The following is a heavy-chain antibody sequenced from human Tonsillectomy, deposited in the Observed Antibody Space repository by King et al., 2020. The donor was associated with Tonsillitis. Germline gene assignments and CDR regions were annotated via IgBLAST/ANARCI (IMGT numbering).Heavy chain of an antibody. D-gene: IGHD1-1*01. CDR3: ARDQGGTFLPDY. V-gene: IGHV1-18*01. CDR1: GYTFTTYG. Sequence: QLVQSGAEVKKPGASVKVSCKASGYTFTTYGISWVRQAPGQGLEWMGWISGYNGHTKYAQEFQGRVTMTTDTSTSTAHMEVTSLRSDDTAMYYCARDQGGTFLPDYWGQGTLVTVSS. J-gene: IGHJ4*02. CDR2: ISGYNGHT.